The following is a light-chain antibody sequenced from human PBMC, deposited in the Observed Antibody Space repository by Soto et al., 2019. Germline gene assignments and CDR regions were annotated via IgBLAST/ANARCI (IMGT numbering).Light chain of an antibody. CDR1: QSVSSN. V-gene: IGKV3-15*01. J-gene: IGKJ1*01. Sequence: EIVMTQSPATLSVSPGERATLSCRASQSVSSNLAWYQQKPGQAPRLLIYGASTRATGIPARFSGSVSGTEFTLTLSSLQSEDFAVYYCQQYNNWPPWTFGQGTKVEIK. CDR3: QQYNNWPPWT. CDR2: GAS.